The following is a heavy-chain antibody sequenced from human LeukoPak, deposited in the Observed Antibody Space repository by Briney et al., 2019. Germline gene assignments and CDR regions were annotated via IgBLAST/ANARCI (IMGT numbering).Heavy chain of an antibody. V-gene: IGHV1-69*01. CDR1: GGTFSSYA. CDR3: ARVVPAAIGGFWFDP. Sequence: SVKVSCKASGGTFSSYAISWVRQAPGQGPEWMGGIIPIFGTANYAQKFQGRVTITADESTSTAYMELSSLRSEDTAVYYCARVVPAAIGGFWFDPWGQGTLVTVSS. J-gene: IGHJ5*02. CDR2: IIPIFGTA. D-gene: IGHD2-2*01.